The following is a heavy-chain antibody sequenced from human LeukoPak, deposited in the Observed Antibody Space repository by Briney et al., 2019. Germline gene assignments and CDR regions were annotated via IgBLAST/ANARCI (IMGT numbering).Heavy chain of an antibody. D-gene: IGHD3-22*01. J-gene: IGHJ4*02. Sequence: SGGSLRLSCAASGFTFANYAMSWVRQAPGKGLQWVSAISGGGVAIYYADSVKGRFTISRDNSKNTLYLQMNSLRAEDTAVYYCAKDGFDYYDSSGYYYFNYWGQGTLVTVSS. V-gene: IGHV3-23*01. CDR2: ISGGGVAI. CDR1: GFTFANYA. CDR3: AKDGFDYYDSSGYYYFNY.